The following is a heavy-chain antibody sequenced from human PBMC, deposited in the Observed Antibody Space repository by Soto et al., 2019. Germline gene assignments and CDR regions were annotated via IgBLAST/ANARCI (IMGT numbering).Heavy chain of an antibody. Sequence: QLQLVQSGGEVKKPGASVRVSCEAYGYPFSKYGISWIRQAPGQGVEWMGWIKPDNGNTDYAQKFQGRVTMTTDTSSNTAYMELRSLRSDDTAVYYCATSNDSGFDPWGQGTLVSVSS. CDR2: IKPDNGNT. CDR1: GYPFSKYG. J-gene: IGHJ5*02. CDR3: ATSNDSGFDP. D-gene: IGHD3-3*01. V-gene: IGHV1-18*04.